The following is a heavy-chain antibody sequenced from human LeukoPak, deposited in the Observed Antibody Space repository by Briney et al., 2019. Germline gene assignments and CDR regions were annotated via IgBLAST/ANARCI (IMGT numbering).Heavy chain of an antibody. V-gene: IGHV4-59*11. D-gene: IGHD6-13*01. J-gene: IGHJ4*02. Sequence: PSETLSLTCTVSNDSINPLYWGWIRQPPGKGLEFIGYIFYSGTTNFNPSLKSRVTLSVDTSKNQFSLRLNSVTAADTAVYYCARGGSAAKYYFDSWGQGTLVTVSS. CDR1: NDSINPLY. CDR3: ARGGSAAKYYFDS. CDR2: IFYSGTT.